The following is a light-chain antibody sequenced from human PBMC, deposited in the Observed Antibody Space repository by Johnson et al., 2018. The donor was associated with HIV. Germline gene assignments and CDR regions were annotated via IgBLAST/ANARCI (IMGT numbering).Light chain of an antibody. CDR1: SRDIGNNY. Sequence: QSVLTQPPSVSAAPGQKVTISCSGSSRDIGNNYVSWYQQLPGTAPKLLIYDNNKRPSGIPDRFSGSKSGTSATLGITGLQTGDEADYYCGTWDSSLSAGGVFGTGTKVTVL. CDR2: DNN. J-gene: IGLJ1*01. CDR3: GTWDSSLSAGGV. V-gene: IGLV1-51*01.